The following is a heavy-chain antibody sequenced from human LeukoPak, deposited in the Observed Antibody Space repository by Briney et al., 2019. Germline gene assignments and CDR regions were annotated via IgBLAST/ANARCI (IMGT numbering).Heavy chain of an antibody. Sequence: SETLSLTCTVSGGSFSSSSYYWGWIRQPPGKWLEWIGSIYYSGDTYYKSSLKSRVTISVDTSKNQFSLKLSSVTAADTAVYYCARHGKSTVIRMGAFDIWGQGTMVTVSS. J-gene: IGHJ3*02. CDR1: GGSFSSSSYY. V-gene: IGHV4-39*01. CDR2: IYYSGDT. D-gene: IGHD4-11*01. CDR3: ARHGKSTVIRMGAFDI.